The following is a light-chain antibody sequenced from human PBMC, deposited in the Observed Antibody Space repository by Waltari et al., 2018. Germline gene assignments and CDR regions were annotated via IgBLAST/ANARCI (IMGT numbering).Light chain of an antibody. Sequence: EIVLTQSPGTLSLSPGERATLSCGASEDIKHYLAWYQQKGGQPPRLLFFDASNRATGTPARFSGSGSGTDFNLTISALEPEDFAVYYCQQRVTWLLTFGGGTKVEI. CDR3: QQRVTWLLT. CDR2: DAS. V-gene: IGKV3D-11*01. J-gene: IGKJ4*01. CDR1: EDIKHY.